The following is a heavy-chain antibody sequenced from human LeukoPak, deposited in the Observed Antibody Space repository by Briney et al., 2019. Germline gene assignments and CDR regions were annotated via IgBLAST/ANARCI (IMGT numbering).Heavy chain of an antibody. Sequence: SETLSLTCAVDGGSLSGFYWTWIRQTPAKGLEWIGEINQTGKTNYNPSLTDYNPSLKSRVTISVDSSRNQFSLKLSSVTAADTAVYYCARDCYDSSGCFDYWGQGTLVTVSS. CDR3: ARDCYDSSGCFDY. CDR2: INQTGKTNYNPSLT. J-gene: IGHJ4*02. CDR1: GGSLSGFY. D-gene: IGHD3-22*01. V-gene: IGHV4-34*01.